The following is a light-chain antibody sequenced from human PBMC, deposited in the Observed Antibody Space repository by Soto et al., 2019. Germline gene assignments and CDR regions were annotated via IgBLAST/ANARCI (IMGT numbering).Light chain of an antibody. V-gene: IGKV3-15*01. CDR1: QSGNHN. CDR3: LQYNNWPLT. Sequence: EIVMTQSPATLSVSPGERATLSCRASQSGNHNLAWYQQKPGQDPRLLIYGASARATGIAARFSGSGSGTEFTLTISSLQSEDFAVYYCLQYNNWPLTFGGGTKVEIK. CDR2: GAS. J-gene: IGKJ4*01.